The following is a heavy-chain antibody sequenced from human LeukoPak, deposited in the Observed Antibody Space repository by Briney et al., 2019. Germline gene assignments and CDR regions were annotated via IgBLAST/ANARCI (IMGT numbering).Heavy chain of an antibody. J-gene: IGHJ6*02. Sequence: SETLSLTCTLSGRSISSYYWSWIRQPPGKGLEWIGYIYYSGSTNYNPSLKSRVTISVDTSKNQFSLKLSSVTAADTAVYYCARAAVTPHYYYGMDVWGQGTTVTVSS. CDR1: GRSISSYY. CDR3: ARAAVTPHYYYGMDV. CDR2: IYYSGST. V-gene: IGHV4-59*08. D-gene: IGHD4-17*01.